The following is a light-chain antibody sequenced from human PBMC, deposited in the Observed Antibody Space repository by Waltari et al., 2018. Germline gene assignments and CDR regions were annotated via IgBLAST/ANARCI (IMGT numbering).Light chain of an antibody. CDR3: QTGGHGTWV. CDR1: SGHSNNV. Sequence: QLVLTQSPSASASLGASVKLTCTLSSGHSNNVIAWHQQQPEKGPRYLMKVNSNGSHSKGDEIPVRFSGSSSGAERYLTISSLQSEDGADYYCQTGGHGTWVFGGGTKLTVL. J-gene: IGLJ3*02. CDR2: VNSNGSH. V-gene: IGLV4-69*02.